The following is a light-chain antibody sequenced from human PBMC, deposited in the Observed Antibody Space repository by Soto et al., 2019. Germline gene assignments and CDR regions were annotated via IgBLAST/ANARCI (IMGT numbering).Light chain of an antibody. CDR2: AAS. V-gene: IGKV1-39*01. J-gene: IGKJ3*01. Sequence: DIQMTQSPSSLSASVGDSVTIPCRASQSISSYLNWYQQKPGKAPKLLIYAASSLQSGVQSRFRGSGSGTDFTLTISSLQPEEFATYYCQQSYSTPFTFGPGTKVDIK. CDR1: QSISSY. CDR3: QQSYSTPFT.